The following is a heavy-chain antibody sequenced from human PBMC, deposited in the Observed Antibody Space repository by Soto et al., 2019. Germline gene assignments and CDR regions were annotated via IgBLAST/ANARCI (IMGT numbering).Heavy chain of an antibody. D-gene: IGHD1-7*01. J-gene: IGHJ4*02. CDR1: GGSFTSNNW. CDR3: ASRDPGTSVDY. V-gene: IGHV4-4*02. Sequence: SETLSLTCAVSGGSFTSNNWWTWVRQPPGQGLEWIGEIYRTGSTNYNPSLKSRVTISLDKSENQFSVKVTSLTAADTAIYYCASRDPGTSVDYWGQGTLVTVSS. CDR2: IYRTGST.